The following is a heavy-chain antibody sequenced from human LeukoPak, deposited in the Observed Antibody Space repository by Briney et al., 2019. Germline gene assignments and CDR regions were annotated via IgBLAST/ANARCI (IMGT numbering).Heavy chain of an antibody. CDR1: GFSFSSYS. V-gene: IGHV3-21*01. CDR3: ARVRLSAVYYDSSGHFDY. D-gene: IGHD3-22*01. Sequence: PGGSLRLSCAASGFSFSSYSMAWVRHAPGKGLEWVSSMSSSSSYIYYADSVKGRFTISRDNAKNSLYLQMNSLRAEDTAVYYCARVRLSAVYYDSSGHFDYWGQGTLVTVSS. J-gene: IGHJ4*02. CDR2: MSSSSSYI.